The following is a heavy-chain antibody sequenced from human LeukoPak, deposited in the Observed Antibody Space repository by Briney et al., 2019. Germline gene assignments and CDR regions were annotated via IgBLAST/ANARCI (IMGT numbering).Heavy chain of an antibody. CDR3: ERDSCSGRSCYNYMDV. D-gene: IGHD2-15*01. Sequence: SETLSLTCTVSGGSISSYYWSWIRQPPGKGLEWIGYIYYSGSTNYNPSLKSRVTISVDTSKNQFSLKLSSVTAADTAVYYCERDSCSGRSCYNYMDVWGKATTVTVS. V-gene: IGHV4-59*01. CDR1: GGSISSYY. CDR2: IYYSGST. J-gene: IGHJ6*03.